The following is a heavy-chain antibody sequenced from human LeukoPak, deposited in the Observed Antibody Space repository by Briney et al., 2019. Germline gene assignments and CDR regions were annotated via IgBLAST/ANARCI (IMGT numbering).Heavy chain of an antibody. Sequence: PGGSLRLSCAASGFTFSAYNMGWMRQAPGKGLEWVSYTRNSDNNMFYADSVKGRFTISRDNAKYSVYLQMNSLRAEDTAVYYCARRIAGDGSHAFDIWGQGTMVIVSS. CDR2: TRNSDNNM. V-gene: IGHV3-11*01. CDR1: GFTFSAYN. J-gene: IGHJ3*02. D-gene: IGHD6-19*01. CDR3: ARRIAGDGSHAFDI.